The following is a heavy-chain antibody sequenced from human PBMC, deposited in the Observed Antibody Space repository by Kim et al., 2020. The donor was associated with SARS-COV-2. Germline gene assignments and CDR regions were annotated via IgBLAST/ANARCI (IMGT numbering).Heavy chain of an antibody. Sequence: ASVKVSCKASGYTFTSYGISWVRQAPGQGLEWMGWISAYNGNTNYAQKLQGRVTMTTDTSTSTAYMELRSLRSDDTAVYYCARQERSSSQNWFDPWGQGTLVTVSS. CDR1: GYTFTSYG. V-gene: IGHV1-18*04. J-gene: IGHJ5*02. CDR3: ARQERSSSQNWFDP. CDR2: ISAYNGNT. D-gene: IGHD6-13*01.